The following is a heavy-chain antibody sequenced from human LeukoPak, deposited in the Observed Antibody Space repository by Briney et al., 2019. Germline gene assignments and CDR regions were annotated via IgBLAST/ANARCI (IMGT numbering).Heavy chain of an antibody. D-gene: IGHD2-21*01. CDR2: FDPEDGET. Sequence: ASVKVSCKVSGYTLTELSMHWVRQAPGKGLEWMGGFDPEDGETIYAQKFQGRVTMTEDTSTDTAYMERSSLRSEDTAVYYCATDLIVVAPFQHWGQGTLVTVSS. CDR3: ATDLIVVAPFQH. V-gene: IGHV1-24*01. CDR1: GYTLTELS. J-gene: IGHJ1*01.